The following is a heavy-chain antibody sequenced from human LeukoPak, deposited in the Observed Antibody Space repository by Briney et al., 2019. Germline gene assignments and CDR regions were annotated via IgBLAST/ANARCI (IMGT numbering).Heavy chain of an antibody. CDR1: GFTFSSYE. CDR3: ARDGGPQWLVQTFDY. Sequence: GGSLRLSCAASGFTFSSYEMNWVRQAPGKGLEGVSYISSSGSTIYYADSVKGRFTISRDNAKNSLYLQMNSLRAEDTAAYYCARDGGPQWLVQTFDYWGQGTLVTVSS. D-gene: IGHD6-19*01. V-gene: IGHV3-48*03. J-gene: IGHJ4*02. CDR2: ISSSGSTI.